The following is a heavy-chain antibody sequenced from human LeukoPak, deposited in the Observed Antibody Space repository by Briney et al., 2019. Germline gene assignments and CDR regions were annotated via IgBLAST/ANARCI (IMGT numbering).Heavy chain of an antibody. J-gene: IGHJ4*02. CDR1: GFTSSNYW. CDR2: IKQDGSEE. D-gene: IGHD5-12*01. CDR3: ARGGSAYDN. V-gene: IGHV3-7*03. Sequence: GGSLRLSCAASGFTSSNYWMSWVRQAPGKGLEWVANIKQDGSEEYYVDSVKGRFTISRDNAKNSLYLQMNSLRVEDTAMYYCARGGSAYDNWGQGILVTVSS.